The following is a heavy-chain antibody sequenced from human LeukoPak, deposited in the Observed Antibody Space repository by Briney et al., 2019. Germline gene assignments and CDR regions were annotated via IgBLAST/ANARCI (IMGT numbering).Heavy chain of an antibody. D-gene: IGHD4-11*01. J-gene: IGHJ5*02. V-gene: IGHV4-4*02. CDR2: VYHSGST. Sequence: AGTLSLTCAVSGGSISSTNWWSWLRQPPGKGLEWIGEVYHSGSTYYNPSLKSRFTISVDKSKNQFSLKLSSVTAADTAVYYFARVDYSNYVRWFDPWGEETVVSVS. CDR3: ARVDYSNYVRWFDP. CDR1: GGSISSTNW.